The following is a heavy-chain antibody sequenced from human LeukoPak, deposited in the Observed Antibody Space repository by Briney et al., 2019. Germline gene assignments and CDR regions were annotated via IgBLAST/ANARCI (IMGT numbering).Heavy chain of an antibody. CDR2: ISGGGGSR. CDR1: GFPFSSYA. D-gene: IGHD3-3*01. V-gene: IGHV3-23*01. J-gene: IGHJ4*02. Sequence: SGGSLRLSCAASGFPFSSYAMRWVRQAPGKGLEWVSAISGGGGSRYYADSVKGRFTISRDNSKNTLYLQMNSLRAEVAAVYYCAKGRDYDFWSGYSIDYWGQGTLVTVSS. CDR3: AKGRDYDFWSGYSIDY.